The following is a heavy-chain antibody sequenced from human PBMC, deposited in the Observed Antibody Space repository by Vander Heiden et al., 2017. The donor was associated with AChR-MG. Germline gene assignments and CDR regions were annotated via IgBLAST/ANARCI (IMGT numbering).Heavy chain of an antibody. CDR3: ARRFIMVPAASWYFDL. CDR1: GGSIRSSSYY. J-gene: IGHJ2*01. Sequence: QLQLQESGPGLVKPSETLSLTCTVPGGSIRSSSYYWGWIRQPPGKGLEWIGSIYYSGSTYYNPSLKSRVTISVDTSKNQFSLKLSSVTAADTAVYYCARRFIMVPAASWYFDLWGRGTLVTVSS. D-gene: IGHD2-2*01. CDR2: IYYSGST. V-gene: IGHV4-39*01.